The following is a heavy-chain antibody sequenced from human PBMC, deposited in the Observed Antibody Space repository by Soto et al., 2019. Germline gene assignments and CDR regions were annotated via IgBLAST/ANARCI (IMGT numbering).Heavy chain of an antibody. D-gene: IGHD1-26*01. CDR2: FDPEDGET. V-gene: IGHV1-24*01. J-gene: IGHJ6*02. CDR1: GYTLTELS. Sequence: ASVKVSCKVSGYTLTELSMHWVRQAPGKGLEWMGGFDPEDGETIYAQKFQGRVTMTEDTSTDTAYMELSSLRSEDTAVYYCATESGSYYQANYYYYGMDVWGQGTTVTVSS. CDR3: ATESGSYYQANYYYYGMDV.